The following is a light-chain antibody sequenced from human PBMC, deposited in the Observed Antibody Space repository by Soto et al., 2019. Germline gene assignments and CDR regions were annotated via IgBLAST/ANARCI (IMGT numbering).Light chain of an antibody. CDR3: QSYDSSLSGYV. CDR1: SSKIGAGYN. V-gene: IGLV1-40*01. CDR2: DNS. J-gene: IGLJ1*01. Sequence: QSVLTQPPSVSGAPGPRVTVSCTGSSSKIGAGYNVHWYQQLPGTAPKLLIYDNSNRPSGVPDRFSGSRSGTSASLAISGLQAEDEADYYCQSYDSSLSGYVFGTGTKVTVL.